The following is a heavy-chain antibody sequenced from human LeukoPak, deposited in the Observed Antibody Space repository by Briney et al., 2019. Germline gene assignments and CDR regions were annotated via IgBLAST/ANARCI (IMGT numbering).Heavy chain of an antibody. J-gene: IGHJ6*02. CDR1: GFTFSSYW. CDR2: IKQHGSEK. D-gene: IGHD5-18*01. Sequence: PGGSLRLSCAASGFTFSSYWMSWVRQAPGKGLEWVANIKQHGSEKYYVDSVKGRFTISRDNAKNSLYLQMNSLRAEDTAVYYCARDNLRAGIQLWPHYYGMDVWGQGTTVTVSS. CDR3: ARDNLRAGIQLWPHYYGMDV. V-gene: IGHV3-7*01.